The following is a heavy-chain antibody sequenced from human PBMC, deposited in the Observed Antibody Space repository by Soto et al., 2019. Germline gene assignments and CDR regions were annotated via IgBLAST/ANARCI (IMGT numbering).Heavy chain of an antibody. Sequence: SQTQSVTSDLAGGCISGRYYYRSCLRKSPGKGPEWIGSVFYTGFTSYNPSLESRVSVSVDTSKNQFSLKVSGVSAADTAVYYCATSQKGYNWNYFDHWGQGALVTVSS. J-gene: IGHJ4*02. CDR1: GGCISGRYYY. V-gene: IGHV4-39*01. D-gene: IGHD1-20*01. CDR3: ATSQKGYNWNYFDH. CDR2: VFYTGFT.